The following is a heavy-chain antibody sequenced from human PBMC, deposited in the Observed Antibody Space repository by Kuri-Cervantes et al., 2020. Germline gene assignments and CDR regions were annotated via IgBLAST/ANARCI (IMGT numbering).Heavy chain of an antibody. CDR3: AKDRRAPADYYDSSGYYIALVS. J-gene: IGHJ5*02. CDR1: GFTFSSYA. V-gene: IGHV3-23*01. CDR2: ITGSGAST. D-gene: IGHD3-22*01. Sequence: RGSLRLSCAASGFTFSSYAMSWVRQAPGKGLEWVSGITGSGASTYYADSVKGRFTISRDNSKNTLYLQMNSLRAEDTAVYYCAKDRRAPADYYDSSGYYIALVSWGQGTLVTVSS.